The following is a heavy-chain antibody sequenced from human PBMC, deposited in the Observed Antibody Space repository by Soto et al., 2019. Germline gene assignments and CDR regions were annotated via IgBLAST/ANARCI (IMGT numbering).Heavy chain of an antibody. J-gene: IGHJ3*02. CDR1: GGSISSSKHY. D-gene: IGHD3-10*01. CDR3: ARPTVRQGGFDAFDI. V-gene: IGHV4-39*01. Sequence: QLQLQESGPGLVKPSETLSLTCTVSGGSISSSKHYWVWIRQPPGKGLEWIGNIHYSGRTFYNPSLKGRVTLSVDTSRNQFSLSLGSVTAADTAVYFCARPTVRQGGFDAFDIWGQGTMVTVSS. CDR2: IHYSGRT.